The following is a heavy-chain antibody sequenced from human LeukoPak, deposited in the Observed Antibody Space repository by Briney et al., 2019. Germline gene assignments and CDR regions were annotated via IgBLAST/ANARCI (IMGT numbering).Heavy chain of an antibody. CDR1: GFTFSSYA. V-gene: IGHV3-23*01. CDR3: AKARHNNKGEFDY. Sequence: QAGGSLRLSCAASGFTFSSYAMSWVRQAPGKGLEWVSAISGSGGSTYYADSVKGRFTISRDNSKNTLYLQMNSLRAEDTAVYYCAKARHNNKGEFDYWGQGTLVTVSS. CDR2: ISGSGGST. D-gene: IGHD1-1*01. J-gene: IGHJ4*02.